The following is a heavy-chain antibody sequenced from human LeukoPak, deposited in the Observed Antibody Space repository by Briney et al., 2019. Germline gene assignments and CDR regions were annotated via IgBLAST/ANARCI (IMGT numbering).Heavy chain of an antibody. D-gene: IGHD1-1*01. CDR3: AKKGGTTGTYYFDY. Sequence: PGGSLTLSCAASGFTFSSYVMSWVRQAPGKGLEWVSAISGRGGSTYYADSVKGRFTISRDNSKNTLYLQMNSLRAEDTAVYYCAKKGGTTGTYYFDYWGQGTLVTVSS. V-gene: IGHV3-23*01. J-gene: IGHJ4*02. CDR2: ISGRGGST. CDR1: GFTFSSYV.